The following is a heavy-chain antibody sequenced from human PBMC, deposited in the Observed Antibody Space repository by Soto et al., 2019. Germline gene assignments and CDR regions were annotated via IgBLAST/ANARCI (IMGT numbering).Heavy chain of an antibody. Sequence: PGESLKISCAASGFTFSSYAMHWVRQAPGKGLEWVAVISYDGSNKYYADSVKGRFTISRDNSKNTLYLQMNSLRAEDTAVYYCAREGIAVAGPLDYWGQGTRVTVSS. V-gene: IGHV3-30-3*01. CDR2: ISYDGSNK. CDR1: GFTFSSYA. D-gene: IGHD6-19*01. CDR3: AREGIAVAGPLDY. J-gene: IGHJ4*02.